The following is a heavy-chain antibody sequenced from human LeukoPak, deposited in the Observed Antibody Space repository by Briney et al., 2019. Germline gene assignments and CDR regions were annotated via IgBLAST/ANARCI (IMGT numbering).Heavy chain of an antibody. CDR2: ISWDGGST. CDR1: GFTFDDYT. Sequence: GGSLRLSCAASGFTFDDYTMHWVRQAPGKGLEWVSLISWDGGSTYYADSVKGRFTISRDNSKNTLYLQMNSLRAEDTAVYYCAKGQWLVSWFDPWGQGTLVTVSS. J-gene: IGHJ5*02. V-gene: IGHV3-43*01. D-gene: IGHD6-19*01. CDR3: AKGQWLVSWFDP.